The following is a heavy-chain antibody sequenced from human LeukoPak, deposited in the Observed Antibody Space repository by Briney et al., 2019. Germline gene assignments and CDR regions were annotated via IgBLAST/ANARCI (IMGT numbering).Heavy chain of an antibody. J-gene: IGHJ4*02. CDR2: ISSSSSYI. CDR3: ARGVRATARVMIAWIDY. D-gene: IGHD1-26*01. V-gene: IGHV3-21*01. CDR1: GFTFSSYS. Sequence: GGSLRLSCAASGFTFSSYSMNWVRQAPGKGLEWVSSISSSSSYIYYADSVKGRFTISRDNAKNSLYLQMNSLRAEDTAVYYCARGVRATARVMIAWIDYWGQGTLVTVSS.